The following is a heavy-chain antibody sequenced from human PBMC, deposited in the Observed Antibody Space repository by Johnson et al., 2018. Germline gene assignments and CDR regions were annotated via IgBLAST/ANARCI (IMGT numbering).Heavy chain of an antibody. CDR3: ARGFAIAVAGTPAFDI. Sequence: EVRLVESGGGLVQPGGSLRLSCAASGFTFSSYDTHWVRQATGKGLYWVSAIGTAGDPYYPGSVKGRVTIPRENAKNSLYLQMNSLRAGDTAVYYWARGFAIAVAGTPAFDIWGQGTMVTVSS. V-gene: IGHV3-13*05. CDR2: IGTAGDP. J-gene: IGHJ3*02. CDR1: GFTFSSYD. D-gene: IGHD6-19*01.